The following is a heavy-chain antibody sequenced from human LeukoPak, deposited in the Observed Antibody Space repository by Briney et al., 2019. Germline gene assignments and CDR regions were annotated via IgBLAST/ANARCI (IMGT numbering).Heavy chain of an antibody. CDR3: ARGGKGLQLIGSFYDY. J-gene: IGHJ4*02. Sequence: ASVRVSCKASGYTFTDYYIHWVRQVPGQGLEWMGWINPNGGIDYAQKFRDRVTLTRDTSITTTYMELSRLGSDDTAVYFCARGGKGLQLIGSFYDYWGQGTPVTVSS. D-gene: IGHD1-1*01. V-gene: IGHV1-2*02. CDR2: INPNGGI. CDR1: GYTFTDYY.